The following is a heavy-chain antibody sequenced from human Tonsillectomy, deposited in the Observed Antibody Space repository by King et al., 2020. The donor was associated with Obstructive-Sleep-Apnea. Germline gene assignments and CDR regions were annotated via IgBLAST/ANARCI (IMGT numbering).Heavy chain of an antibody. CDR3: ARGEAAAFYY. J-gene: IGHJ4*02. CDR1: GGSFSGYY. V-gene: IGHV4-34*01. D-gene: IGHD6-13*01. CDR2: INHSGST. Sequence: VQLQLGGAGLLKPSETLSLTCAVYGGSFSGYYWSWTRQPPGKWLEWIVEINHSGSTNYNPSLKSRVTISVDTSKNQFSLKLSSVTAADTAVYYCARGEAAAFYYWGQGTLVTVSS.